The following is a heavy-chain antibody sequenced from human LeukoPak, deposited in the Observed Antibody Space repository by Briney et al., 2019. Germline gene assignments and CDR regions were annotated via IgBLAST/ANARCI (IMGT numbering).Heavy chain of an antibody. CDR3: ARDRLGYCSGGSCYSAYDGFDI. V-gene: IGHV3-33*01. Sequence: GGSLSLSCAASGFTFSNYGMHWVRQAPGKGLEWVAVIWFDGSNKFYADSVKGRFTISRDNSKNTLYLQMNGLRAEDTAVYYCARDRLGYCSGGSCYSAYDGFDIWGQGTMVTVSS. D-gene: IGHD2-15*01. CDR1: GFTFSNYG. J-gene: IGHJ3*02. CDR2: IWFDGSNK.